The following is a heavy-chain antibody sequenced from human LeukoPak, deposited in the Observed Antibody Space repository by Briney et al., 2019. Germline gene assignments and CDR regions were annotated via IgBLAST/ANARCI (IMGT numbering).Heavy chain of an antibody. Sequence: GASVKVSCKASGGTFSSYAISWVQQAPGQGLEWMGGIIPIFGTANYAQKFQGRVTITADESTSTAYMELSSLRSEDTAVYYCARAVYLGATYYYGMDVWGQGTTVTVSS. J-gene: IGHJ6*02. CDR2: IIPIFGTA. V-gene: IGHV1-69*13. CDR1: GGTFSSYA. D-gene: IGHD1-20*01. CDR3: ARAVYLGATYYYGMDV.